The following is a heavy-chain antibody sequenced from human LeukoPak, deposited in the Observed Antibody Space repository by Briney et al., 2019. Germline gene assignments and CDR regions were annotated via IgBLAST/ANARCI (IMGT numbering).Heavy chain of an antibody. V-gene: IGHV4-59*01. J-gene: IGHJ5*02. D-gene: IGHD2-2*01. Sequence: SETLSLTCTVSGGSISSYYWSWIRQPPGKGLEWIGYIYYSGSTNYNPSLKSRVTISVDTSKNQFSLKLSSVTAADTAVYYCARQRSLCSSTSCYKNWFDPWGQGTLVTVSS. CDR1: GGSISSYY. CDR3: ARQRSLCSSTSCYKNWFDP. CDR2: IYYSGST.